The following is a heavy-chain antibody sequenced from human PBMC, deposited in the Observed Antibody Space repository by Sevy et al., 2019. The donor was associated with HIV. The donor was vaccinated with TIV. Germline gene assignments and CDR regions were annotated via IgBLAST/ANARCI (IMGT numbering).Heavy chain of an antibody. CDR2: IYYSGST. Sequence: SDTLSLTCTVSGGSISSYYWSWIRQPPGKGLEWIGYIYYSGSTNYNPSLKSRVTISVDTSKNQFSLKLSSVTAADTAVYYCARAKRYSSSWSVDYWGQGTLVTVSS. J-gene: IGHJ4*02. D-gene: IGHD6-13*01. V-gene: IGHV4-59*01. CDR3: ARAKRYSSSWSVDY. CDR1: GGSISSYY.